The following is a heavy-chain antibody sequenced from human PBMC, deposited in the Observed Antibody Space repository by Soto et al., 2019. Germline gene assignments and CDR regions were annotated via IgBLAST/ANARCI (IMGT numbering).Heavy chain of an antibody. J-gene: IGHJ4*02. CDR2: INHSGST. Sequence: SETLSLTCAVYGGSFSGYYWSWIRQPPGKGLEWIGEINHSGSTNYNPSLKSRVTISVDTSKNQFSLKLSSVTAADTAVYYCARGPIRGYSYGRKTYFDYWGQGTLVTVPQ. D-gene: IGHD5-18*01. CDR3: ARGPIRGYSYGRKTYFDY. CDR1: GGSFSGYY. V-gene: IGHV4-34*01.